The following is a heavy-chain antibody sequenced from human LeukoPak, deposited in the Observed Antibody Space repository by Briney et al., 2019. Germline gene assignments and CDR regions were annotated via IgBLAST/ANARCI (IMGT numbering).Heavy chain of an antibody. CDR3: ARADCSSTSCYVSWDY. V-gene: IGHV1-69*13. J-gene: IGHJ4*02. Sequence: SVKVSCKASGGTFSSYAISWVRQAPGQGLEWMGGIIPIFGTANYAQKFQGRVTITADESTSTAYMELSSLRSEDTAVYYCARADCSSTSCYVSWDYWGQGTLVTVSS. CDR1: GGTFSSYA. D-gene: IGHD2-2*01. CDR2: IIPIFGTA.